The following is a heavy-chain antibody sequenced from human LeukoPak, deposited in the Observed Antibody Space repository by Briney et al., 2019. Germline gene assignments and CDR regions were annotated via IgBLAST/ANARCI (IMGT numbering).Heavy chain of an antibody. CDR1: GFTFSSYA. CDR3: AKDPTEYSGAQSSDAFDI. J-gene: IGHJ3*02. Sequence: GGSLRLSCAASGFTFSSYAMSWVRQAPGKGLEWVSAISGGGGRTYYADSMKGRFTISRDNSKNTLYLQMNSLGAEDTAVYYCAKDPTEYSGAQSSDAFDIWGQGTMVTVSS. D-gene: IGHD1-26*01. V-gene: IGHV3-23*01. CDR2: ISGGGGRT.